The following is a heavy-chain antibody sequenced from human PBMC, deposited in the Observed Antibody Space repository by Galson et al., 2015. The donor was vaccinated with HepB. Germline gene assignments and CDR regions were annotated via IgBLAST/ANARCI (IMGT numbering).Heavy chain of an antibody. CDR3: ARGQDCSGGSCRVGYFQH. D-gene: IGHD2-15*01. CDR1: GSTFSSYA. Sequence: SLRLSCAASGSTFSSYAMHWVRQAPGKGLEWVAVISYDGSNKYYADSVKGRFTISRDNSKNTLYLQMNSLRAEDTAVYYCARGQDCSGGSCRVGYFQHWGQGTLVTVSS. J-gene: IGHJ1*01. V-gene: IGHV3-30-3*01. CDR2: ISYDGSNK.